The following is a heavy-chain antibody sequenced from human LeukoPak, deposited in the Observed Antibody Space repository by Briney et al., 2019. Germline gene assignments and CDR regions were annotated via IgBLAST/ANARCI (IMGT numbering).Heavy chain of an antibody. CDR1: GVSISSSSYY. V-gene: IGHV4-39*02. Sequence: SETLSLTCTVSGVSISSSSYYWGWIRQPPGKGLEWIGSIYYSGSTYYNPSLKSRVTISVDTSKNQFSLKLSSVTAADTAVYYCARDLYDILTGYYGAFDIWGQGTMVTVSS. D-gene: IGHD3-9*01. CDR2: IYYSGST. CDR3: ARDLYDILTGYYGAFDI. J-gene: IGHJ3*02.